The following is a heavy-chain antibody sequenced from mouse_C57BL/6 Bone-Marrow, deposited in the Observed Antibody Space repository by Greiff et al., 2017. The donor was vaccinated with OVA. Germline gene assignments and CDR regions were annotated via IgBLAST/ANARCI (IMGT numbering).Heavy chain of an antibody. Sequence: QVQLHQPGAELVKPGASVKMSCKASGYTFTSYWITWVKQRPGQGLEWIGDIYPGSGSTNYNEKFKSKATLTVDTSSSTAYMQLSSLTSEDSAVYYCARAGSSYVGYFDVWGTGTTVTVSS. J-gene: IGHJ1*03. D-gene: IGHD1-1*01. CDR3: ARAGSSYVGYFDV. CDR1: GYTFTSYW. V-gene: IGHV1-55*01. CDR2: IYPGSGST.